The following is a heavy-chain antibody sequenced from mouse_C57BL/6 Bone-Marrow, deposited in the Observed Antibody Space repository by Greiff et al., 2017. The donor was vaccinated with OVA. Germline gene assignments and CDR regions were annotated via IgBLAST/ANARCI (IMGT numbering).Heavy chain of an antibody. CDR2: IHPSDSDT. J-gene: IGHJ4*01. V-gene: IGHV1-74*01. CDR3: AIDSSGPLYYAMDY. CDR1: GYTFTSYW. D-gene: IGHD3-2*02. Sequence: QVQLKQPGAELVKPGASVKVSCKASGYTFTSYWMHWVKQRPGQGLEWIGRIHPSDSDTNYNQKFKGKATLTVDKSSSTAYMQLSSLTSEDSAVYYCAIDSSGPLYYAMDYWGQGTSVTVSS.